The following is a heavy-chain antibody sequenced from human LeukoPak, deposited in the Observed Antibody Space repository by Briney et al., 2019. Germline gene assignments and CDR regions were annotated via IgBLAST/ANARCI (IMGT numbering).Heavy chain of an antibody. Sequence: SETLSLTCSVSGGSINSFYWSWIRQPAGKGLEWIGRISTTAYTNYNPSLKSRVTMSVDSSKNQFSLKLTSVTAADTAVYYCARIAVAVPFDYWGQGTLVTVSS. D-gene: IGHD6-19*01. V-gene: IGHV4-4*07. CDR2: ISTTAYT. CDR1: GGSINSFY. J-gene: IGHJ4*02. CDR3: ARIAVAVPFDY.